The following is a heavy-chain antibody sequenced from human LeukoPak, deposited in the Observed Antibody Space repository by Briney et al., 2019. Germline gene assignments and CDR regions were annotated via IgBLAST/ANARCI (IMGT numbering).Heavy chain of an antibody. D-gene: IGHD2-15*01. V-gene: IGHV1-18*01. J-gene: IGHJ4*02. Sequence: ASVKVSCKASGYTFTSYGISWVRQAPGQGPEWMGWISAYNGNTNYAQKLQGRVTMTTDTSTSTAYMELRSLRSDDTAVYYCARVNGARYCSGGSCYFHYWGQGTLVTVSS. CDR3: ARVNGARYCSGGSCYFHY. CDR2: ISAYNGNT. CDR1: GYTFTSYG.